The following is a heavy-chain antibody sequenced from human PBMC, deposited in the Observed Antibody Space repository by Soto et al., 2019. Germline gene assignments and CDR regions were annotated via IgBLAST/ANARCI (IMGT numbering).Heavy chain of an antibody. V-gene: IGHV3-74*01. CDR1: GFTFSSYW. CDR3: VRASSDWPPYFDY. D-gene: IGHD6-19*01. CDR2: ISSDESTT. Sequence: EVQLVESGGGLLQPGGSLRLSCAASGFTFSSYWMHWVRQVPGKGLVWVSRISSDESTTNYADSVKGRFTISRDNAKNTLYLQMNSLAAGDTAVYYCVRASSDWPPYFDYWGQGALVTVSS. J-gene: IGHJ4*02.